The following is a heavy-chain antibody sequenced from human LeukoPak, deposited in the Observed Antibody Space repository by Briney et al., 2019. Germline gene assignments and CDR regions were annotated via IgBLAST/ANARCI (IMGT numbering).Heavy chain of an antibody. CDR2: INHSGST. V-gene: IGHV4-34*01. CDR3: ARGPRWNYDWFDP. D-gene: IGHD1-7*01. CDR1: GGSFSGYY. J-gene: IGHJ5*02. Sequence: PSETLSLTCAVYGGSFSGYYWSWIRQPPGKGLEWIGEINHSGSTNYNPSLKSRVTISVDTSKNQFSLKLSSVTAADTAVYYCARGPRWNYDWFDPRGQGTLVTVSS.